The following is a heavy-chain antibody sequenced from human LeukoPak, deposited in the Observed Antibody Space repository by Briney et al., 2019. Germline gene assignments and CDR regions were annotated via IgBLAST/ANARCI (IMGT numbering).Heavy chain of an antibody. D-gene: IGHD6-19*01. CDR1: GFTFNDYA. CDR2: IRDDGSDT. J-gene: IGHJ3*02. Sequence: GGSLRLSCAASGFTFNDYAMYWVRQSPGRGLEWVAFIRDDGSDTYHADSVKGRFTISRDNSKNTVFLRMNSLRGEDSAIYYCAKSDGHGTGYGFHIWGQGTMVTVSS. V-gene: IGHV3-30*02. CDR3: AKSDGHGTGYGFHI.